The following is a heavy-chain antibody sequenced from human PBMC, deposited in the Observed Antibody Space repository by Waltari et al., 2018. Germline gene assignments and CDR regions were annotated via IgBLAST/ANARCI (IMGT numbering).Heavy chain of an antibody. CDR1: GFTFSSYA. CDR2: ISGSGGST. V-gene: IGHV3-23*04. D-gene: IGHD3-3*01. CDR3: AKDQAAIFGVVTGMDV. Sequence: VQLVQSGSELKKPGASVKVSCKASGFTFSSYAMSWVRQAPGKGLEWVSAISGSGGSTYYADSVKGRFTISRDNSKNTLYLQMNSLRAEDTAVYYCAKDQAAIFGVVTGMDVWGQGTTVTVSS. J-gene: IGHJ6*02.